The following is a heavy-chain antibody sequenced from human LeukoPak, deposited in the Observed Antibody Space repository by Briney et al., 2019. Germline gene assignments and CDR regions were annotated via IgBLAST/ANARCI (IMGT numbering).Heavy chain of an antibody. CDR1: GGTFSSYA. J-gene: IGHJ4*02. CDR3: ARMNYYDSSGYYPSFDY. CDR2: IIPIFGTA. D-gene: IGHD3-22*01. V-gene: IGHV1-69*13. Sequence: SVKVSCKASGGTFSSYAISWVRQAPGQGLEWMGGIIPIFGTANYAQKFQGRVTITADESTSTAYMGLSSLRSEDTAVYYCARMNYYDSSGYYPSFDYWGQGTLVTVSS.